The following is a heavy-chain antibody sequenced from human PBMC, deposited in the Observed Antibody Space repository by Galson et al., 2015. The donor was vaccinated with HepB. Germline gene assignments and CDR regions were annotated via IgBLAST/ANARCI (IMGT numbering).Heavy chain of an antibody. J-gene: IGHJ4*02. Sequence: SETLSLTCTVSGGSISSSSYYWGWIRQPPGKGLEWIGSIYYSGSTYYNPSLKSRVTISVDTSKNQFSLKLSSVTAADTAVYYCAGALPYCSSTSCYVYFDYWGQGTLVTVSS. D-gene: IGHD2-2*01. CDR1: GGSISSSSYY. CDR3: AGALPYCSSTSCYVYFDY. V-gene: IGHV4-39*01. CDR2: IYYSGST.